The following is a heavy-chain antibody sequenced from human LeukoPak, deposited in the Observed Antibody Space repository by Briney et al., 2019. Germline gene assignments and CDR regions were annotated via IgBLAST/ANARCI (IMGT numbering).Heavy chain of an antibody. J-gene: IGHJ6*04. CDR3: ARERYSSSWYYYYGMDV. CDR2: ISSSGSTI. D-gene: IGHD6-13*01. Sequence: GGSLRLSCAASGFTFSSYEMSWVRQAPGKGLEWVSYISSSGSTIYYADSVKGRFTISRDNAKNSLYLQMNSLRAEDTAVYYCARERYSSSWYYYYGMDVWGKGTTVTVSS. CDR1: GFTFSSYE. V-gene: IGHV3-48*03.